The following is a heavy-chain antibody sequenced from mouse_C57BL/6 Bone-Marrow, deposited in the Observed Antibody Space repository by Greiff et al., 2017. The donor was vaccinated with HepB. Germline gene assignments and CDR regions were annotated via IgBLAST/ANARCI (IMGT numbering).Heavy chain of an antibody. CDR1: GYSFTSYY. Sequence: VQVVESGPELVKPGASVKISCKASGYSFTSYYIHWVKQRPGQGLEWIGWIYPGSGNTKYNEKFKGKATLTADTSSSTAYMQLSSLTSEDSAVYYCARKGLYYYGSSYYFDYWGQGTTLTVSS. CDR3: ARKGLYYYGSSYYFDY. V-gene: IGHV1-66*01. CDR2: IYPGSGNT. J-gene: IGHJ2*01. D-gene: IGHD1-1*01.